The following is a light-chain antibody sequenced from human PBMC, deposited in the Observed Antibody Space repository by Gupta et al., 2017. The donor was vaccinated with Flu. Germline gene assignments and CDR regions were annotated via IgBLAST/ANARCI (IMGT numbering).Light chain of an antibody. CDR3: LHYDGSVWT. CDR2: GAS. V-gene: IGKV3-20*01. Sequence: VLTQSPPTLSLSPGARATLSCWARKRVASSNLAWYQQQPGQVPRLLIHGASRRATGIPDRFSGRGSGTDFFLTISRLVPEDSAVYYCLHYDGSVWTFGQGTKLEI. J-gene: IGKJ1*01. CDR1: KRVASSN.